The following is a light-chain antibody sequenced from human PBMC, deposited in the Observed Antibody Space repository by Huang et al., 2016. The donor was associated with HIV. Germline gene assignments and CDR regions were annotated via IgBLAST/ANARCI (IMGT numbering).Light chain of an antibody. Sequence: DIQMTQSPSSLSASVGDRVTITCRASQGISNSLAWYQQKPGKVPRLLIYAASTLQSGVPSRFSGSSSGRDFSLTIGSLQPEDVATYYCQKYDSAPLTFGGGTKVEI. CDR3: QKYDSAPLT. CDR1: QGISNS. J-gene: IGKJ4*01. V-gene: IGKV1-27*01. CDR2: AAS.